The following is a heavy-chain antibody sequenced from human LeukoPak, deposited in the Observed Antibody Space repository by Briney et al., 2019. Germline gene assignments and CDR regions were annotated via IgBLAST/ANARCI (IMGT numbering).Heavy chain of an antibody. J-gene: IGHJ4*02. Sequence: GGSLRLSCAASGFTFSSFVMHWVRQAPGKGLEWVAVISHVGSNKYYADSVQGRFSISRDNSKNTLYLQMNSLRAEDTAVYYCAKVGVVTAHYYFDYWGQGTLVTVSS. V-gene: IGHV3-30-3*01. D-gene: IGHD2-21*02. CDR3: AKVGVVTAHYYFDY. CDR2: ISHVGSNK. CDR1: GFTFSSFV.